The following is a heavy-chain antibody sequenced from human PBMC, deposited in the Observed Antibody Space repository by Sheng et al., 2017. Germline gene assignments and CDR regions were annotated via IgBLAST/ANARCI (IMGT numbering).Heavy chain of an antibody. CDR3: ARDYSNELWAHYYYYGMDV. CDR2: IIPIFGTA. V-gene: IGHV1-69*01. J-gene: IGHJ6*02. D-gene: IGHD4-4*01. CDR1: GGTFSSYA. Sequence: QVQLVQSGAEVKKPGSSVKVSCKASGGTFSSYAISWVRQAPGQGLEWMGGIIPIFGTANYAQKFQGRVTITADESTSTAYMELSSLRSEDTAVYYCARDYSNELWAHYYYYGMDVWGQGTTVTVSS.